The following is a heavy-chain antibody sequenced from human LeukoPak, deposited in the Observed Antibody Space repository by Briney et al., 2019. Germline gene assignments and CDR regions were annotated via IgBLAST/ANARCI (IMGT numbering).Heavy chain of an antibody. CDR1: GGSFSGYY. Sequence: PSETLSLTCAVYGGSFSGYYWSWIRQPPGKGLEWIGEINHSGSTNYNPSLKSRVTISADTSKNQFSLKLSSVTAADTAVYYCARSPIVVVEDAFDIWGQGTMVTVSS. CDR2: INHSGST. D-gene: IGHD3-22*01. CDR3: ARSPIVVVEDAFDI. V-gene: IGHV4-34*01. J-gene: IGHJ3*02.